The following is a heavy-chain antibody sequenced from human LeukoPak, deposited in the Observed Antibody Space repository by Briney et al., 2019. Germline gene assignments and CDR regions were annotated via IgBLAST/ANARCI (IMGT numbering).Heavy chain of an antibody. CDR3: ARGDSPVGATAG. Sequence: SVKVSCKASGGTFSSYAISWVRQAHGQGLEWMGRIIPILGIANYAQKFQGRVTITADKSTSTAYMELSSLRSEDTAVYYCARGDSPVGATAGWGQGTLVTVSS. J-gene: IGHJ4*02. CDR1: GGTFSSYA. CDR2: IIPILGIA. D-gene: IGHD1-26*01. V-gene: IGHV1-69*04.